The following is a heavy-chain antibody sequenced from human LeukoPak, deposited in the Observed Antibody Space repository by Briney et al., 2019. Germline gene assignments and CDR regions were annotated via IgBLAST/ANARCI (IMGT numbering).Heavy chain of an antibody. CDR1: GFTFSSYW. CDR2: IKQYGSEK. CDR3: ARVYCNYVEDYYYYMDI. D-gene: IGHD4-11*01. J-gene: IGHJ6*03. Sequence: GGSLRLSCAASGFTFSSYWMSWVRQAPGKGLEWVANIKQYGSEKYYVDSVKGRFTISRDNAKNSLYLQMNSLRAEDTAVYYCARVYCNYVEDYYYYMDIWGKGTTVTVSS. V-gene: IGHV3-7*04.